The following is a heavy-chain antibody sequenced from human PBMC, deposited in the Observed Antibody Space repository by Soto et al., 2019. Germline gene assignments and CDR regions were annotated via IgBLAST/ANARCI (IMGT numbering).Heavy chain of an antibody. V-gene: IGHV4-59*01. D-gene: IGHD1-26*01. CDR2: IYYSGST. Sequence: PSETLSLTCTVSGGSISSYYWIWIRQPPGKGLEWIGYIYYSGSTNYNPSLKSRVTISVDTSKNQFSLKLSSVTAADTAVYYCAREFGGSFDIWGQGTMVTVSS. CDR3: AREFGGSFDI. J-gene: IGHJ3*02. CDR1: GGSISSYY.